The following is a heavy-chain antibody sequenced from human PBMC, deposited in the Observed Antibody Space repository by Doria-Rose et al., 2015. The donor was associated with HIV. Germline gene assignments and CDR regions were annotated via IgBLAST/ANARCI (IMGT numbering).Heavy chain of an antibody. CDR3: ATGVTLDY. CDR2: ISSTSAYI. Sequence: VQLVASGGGLVRPGGSLRLSCATSGFTFSSHLINWVRQAPGNGLEWVSSISSTSAYINYADSVRGRFTISRDNARNSLYLQMDSLRAEDTAIYYCATGVTLDYWGQGTLVTVSS. CDR1: GFTFSSHL. J-gene: IGHJ4*02. D-gene: IGHD3-10*01. V-gene: IGHV3-21*01.